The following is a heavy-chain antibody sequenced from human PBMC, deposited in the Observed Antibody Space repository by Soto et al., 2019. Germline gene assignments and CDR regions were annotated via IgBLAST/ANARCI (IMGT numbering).Heavy chain of an antibody. CDR1: GGSITSGGYY. D-gene: IGHD3-22*01. V-gene: IGHV4-31*03. CDR2: ISYSGST. CDR3: ARVSYYYESSGCCDY. J-gene: IGHJ4*02. Sequence: QVQLQESAPGLVKPSQTLSLTCTVSGGSITSGGYYWSWIRQHPATGLQWIGYISYSGSTYYNPSLKSRVTISVDTSKNHCSLKLSSVTAADTAVYYFARVSYYYESSGCCDYWGQGTLVTVSS.